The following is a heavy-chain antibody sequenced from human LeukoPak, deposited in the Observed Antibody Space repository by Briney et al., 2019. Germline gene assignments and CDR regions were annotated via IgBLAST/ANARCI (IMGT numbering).Heavy chain of an antibody. CDR2: ISGSGGST. J-gene: IGHJ6*02. CDR1: GFTFSSYA. V-gene: IGHV3-23*01. Sequence: TGASLRLSCAASGFTFSSYAMSWVRQAPGKGLEWVSAISGSGGSTYYADSVKGRFTISRDNSKNTLYLQMNSLRAEDTAVYYCAKGPPHPYIVVVVAATYYYGMDVWGQGTTVTVSS. CDR3: AKGPPHPYIVVVVAATYYYGMDV. D-gene: IGHD2-15*01.